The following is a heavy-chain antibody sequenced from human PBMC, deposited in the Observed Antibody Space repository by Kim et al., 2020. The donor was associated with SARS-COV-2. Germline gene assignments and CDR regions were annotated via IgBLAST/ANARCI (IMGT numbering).Heavy chain of an antibody. CDR2: SEK. D-gene: IGHD1-7*01. V-gene: IGHV3-7*01. Sequence: SEKYYVDSGRGRFTISRHNAKNSVFLQVDSLRAEDTAIYYCLRDRTRYGDFWGQGTLVTVSS. CDR3: LRDRTRYGDF. J-gene: IGHJ4*02.